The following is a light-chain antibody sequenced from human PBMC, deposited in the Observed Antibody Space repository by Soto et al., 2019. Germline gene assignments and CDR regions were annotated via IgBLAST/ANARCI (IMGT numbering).Light chain of an antibody. CDR3: SSYTSSNIYVV. V-gene: IGLV2-14*03. J-gene: IGLJ2*01. Sequence: QSVLTQPASVSGSPGQSITISCTGTSSDVGSYNYVSWYQQHPGKAPKLMIYDVTNRPSGVSNRFSGSKSGNTASLTISGLQADDEADYYCSSYTSSNIYVVLGGGTKVTVL. CDR1: SSDVGSYNY. CDR2: DVT.